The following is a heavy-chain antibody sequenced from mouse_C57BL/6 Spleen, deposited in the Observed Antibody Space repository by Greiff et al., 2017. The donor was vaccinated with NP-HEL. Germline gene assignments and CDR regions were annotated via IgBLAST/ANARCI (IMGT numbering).Heavy chain of an antibody. CDR3: ARPYYGNFYYYAMDY. V-gene: IGHV1-42*01. CDR1: GYSFTGYY. Sequence: EVQLQQSGPELVKPGASVKISCKASGYSFTGYYMNWVKQSPEKSLEWIGEINPSTGGTTYNQKFKAKATLTVDKSSSTAYMPLKRLTSEDSAVYYCARPYYGNFYYYAMDYWGQGTSVTVSS. CDR2: INPSTGGT. J-gene: IGHJ4*01. D-gene: IGHD2-10*01.